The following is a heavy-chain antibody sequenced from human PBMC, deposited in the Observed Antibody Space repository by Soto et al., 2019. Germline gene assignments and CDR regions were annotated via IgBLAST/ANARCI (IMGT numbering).Heavy chain of an antibody. CDR1: GFTFSSDG. V-gene: IGHV3-30*18. Sequence: PGGSLRLSCAASGFTFSSDGMHWVRQAPGKGLEWVAVISYDGSNKYYADSVKGRFTISRDNSKNTLYLQMNSLRAEDTAVYYCAKEAATDYYYYGMDVWGQGTTVTVSS. D-gene: IGHD2-15*01. J-gene: IGHJ6*02. CDR3: AKEAATDYYYYGMDV. CDR2: ISYDGSNK.